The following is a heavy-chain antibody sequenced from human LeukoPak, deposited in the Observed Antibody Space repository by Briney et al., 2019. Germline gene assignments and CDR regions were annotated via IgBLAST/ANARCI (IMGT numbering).Heavy chain of an antibody. Sequence: GGSLRLSCAASGFSFSTYAMTWVRQAPGKGLEWVSTISGSGDSTYYADSVKGRFTISRDDSENTLYLQMNSLRAEDTAVYYCAKGRTTATTPRNFDYWGQGTLVTVSS. CDR1: GFSFSTYA. V-gene: IGHV3-23*01. CDR3: AKGRTTATTPRNFDY. J-gene: IGHJ4*02. D-gene: IGHD4-17*01. CDR2: ISGSGDST.